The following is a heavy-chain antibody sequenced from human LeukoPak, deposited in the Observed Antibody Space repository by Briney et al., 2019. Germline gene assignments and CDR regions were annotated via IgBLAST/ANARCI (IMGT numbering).Heavy chain of an antibody. V-gene: IGHV1-2*02. J-gene: IGHJ5*02. Sequence: ASVKVSCKASGYTFTSYYMHWVRQAPGQGLEWMGWINPNSGGTNYAQKFQGRVTMTRDTSISTAYMELSRLTSDDTAVYYCARPRYGSSWSPPHQNWFDPWGQGTLVTVSS. CDR1: GYTFTSYY. CDR2: INPNSGGT. CDR3: ARPRYGSSWSPPHQNWFDP. D-gene: IGHD6-13*01.